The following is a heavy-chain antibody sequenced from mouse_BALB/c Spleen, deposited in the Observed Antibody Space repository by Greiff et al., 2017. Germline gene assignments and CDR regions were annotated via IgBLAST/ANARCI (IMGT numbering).Heavy chain of an antibody. CDR2: IDPANGNT. Sequence: VQLKQSGAELVKPGASVKLSCTASGFNIKDTYMHWVKQRPEQGLEWIGRIDPANGNTKYDPKFQGKATITADTSSNTAYLQLSSLTSEDTAVYYCAREGYMRAMDYWGQGTSVTVSS. J-gene: IGHJ4*01. CDR1: GFNIKDTY. V-gene: IGHV14-3*02. D-gene: IGHD1-3*01. CDR3: AREGYMRAMDY.